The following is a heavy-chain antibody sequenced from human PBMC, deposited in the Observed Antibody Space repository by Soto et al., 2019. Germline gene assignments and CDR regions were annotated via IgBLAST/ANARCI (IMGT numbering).Heavy chain of an antibody. J-gene: IGHJ5*02. CDR1: GYNFTSYW. CDR3: ARGYCTTTICDPWFDP. CDR2: IYPGDSDT. D-gene: IGHD2-2*01. V-gene: IGHV5-51*01. Sequence: PVESHRISYRGVGYNFTSYWIGWVRQMPGKGLEWMGIIYPGDSDTRYSPSFQGQVTFSADKSITTSYLQWSSLKASDTAMYYCARGYCTTTICDPWFDPWGQGTLVTVSS.